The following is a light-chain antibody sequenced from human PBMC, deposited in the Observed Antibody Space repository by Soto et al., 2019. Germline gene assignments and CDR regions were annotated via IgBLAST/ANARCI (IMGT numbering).Light chain of an antibody. CDR3: QQYGSSPT. CDR2: GAS. Sequence: EIVMTQSPSTLSVSPGEGVTLSCRASQTVPSRIAGYQQKPGQAPRLLIYGASSRATGIPDRFSGSGSGTDFTLTISRLETEDFAVYYCQQYGSSPTSGQGPKV. CDR1: QTVPSR. V-gene: IGKV3-20*01. J-gene: IGKJ1*01.